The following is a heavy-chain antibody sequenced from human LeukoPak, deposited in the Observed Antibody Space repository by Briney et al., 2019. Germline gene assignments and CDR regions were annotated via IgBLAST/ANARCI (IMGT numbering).Heavy chain of an antibody. CDR2: ISGSGGST. CDR3: AKGNWRYFDY. D-gene: IGHD1-1*01. Sequence: GGSRRLSCAASGFTFSTYVMSWVRQAPGKGLEWVSAISGSGGSTYYADSVKGRFTISRDNSKNTLYLQMNGLGADDTAVYYCAKGNWRYFDYWGQGTLVTVSS. V-gene: IGHV3-23*01. CDR1: GFTFSTYV. J-gene: IGHJ4*02.